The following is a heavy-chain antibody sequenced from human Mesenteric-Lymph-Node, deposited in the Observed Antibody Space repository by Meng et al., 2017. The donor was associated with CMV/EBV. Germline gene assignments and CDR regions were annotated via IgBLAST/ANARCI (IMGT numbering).Heavy chain of an antibody. Sequence: SETLSLTCIVSGDSISTYYWNWIRQPPGKGLEWIGYIYNTGYTNYNPSLKSRVTISVDTSKNHFSLKMISVTAADTAVYYCARNRGCDYWGQGTLVTVSS. CDR1: GDSISTYY. CDR3: ARNRGCDY. CDR2: IYNTGYT. D-gene: IGHD2/OR15-2a*01. V-gene: IGHV4-59*01. J-gene: IGHJ4*02.